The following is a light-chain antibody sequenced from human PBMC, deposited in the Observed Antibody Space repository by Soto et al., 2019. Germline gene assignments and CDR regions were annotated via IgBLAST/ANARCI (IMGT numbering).Light chain of an antibody. Sequence: QSALTQPASVSGSPGQSITISCTGTSSDVGGYNFVSWYQHHPGKAPKLIIYEVSNRPSGVSNRFSASKSGNTASLTISGLQAEDEADYYCSSYTNSSTLVGFGGGIKLTVL. CDR1: SSDVGGYNF. J-gene: IGLJ2*01. V-gene: IGLV2-14*01. CDR2: EVS. CDR3: SSYTNSSTLVG.